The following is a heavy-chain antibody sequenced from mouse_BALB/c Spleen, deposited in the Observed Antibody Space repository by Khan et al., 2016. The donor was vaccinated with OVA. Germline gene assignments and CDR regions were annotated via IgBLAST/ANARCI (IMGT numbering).Heavy chain of an antibody. Sequence: EVQLQESGPGLVKPSQSLSLTCTVTGYSITSGYGRNWIRQFPGNKLEWMGFISYSGSTNYNPSLKSRISITRDTSKIQFFLQLNSVTTEDTATDYWAITARIKYWGQGTTLTVSS. CDR1: GYSITSGYG. V-gene: IGHV3-2*02. CDR3: AITARIKY. CDR2: ISYSGST. D-gene: IGHD1-2*01. J-gene: IGHJ2*01.